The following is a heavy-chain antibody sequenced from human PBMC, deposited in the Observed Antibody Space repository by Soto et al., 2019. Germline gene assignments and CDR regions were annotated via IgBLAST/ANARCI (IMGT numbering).Heavy chain of an antibody. V-gene: IGHV3-15*07. Sequence: EVQLVQSGGGLVKPGGSLRLSCAASDSTFNNAWMNWVRQAPGKGLEWVGRIRSEADGGTPDYAAPVKGRFTISRDDSKNTFYLQMNSLKTEDTAVYYCTTLSLAAQCGGDCKWGQGTLVTVSS. J-gene: IGHJ1*01. CDR1: DSTFNNAW. CDR2: IRSEADGGTP. CDR3: TTLSLAAQCGGDCK. D-gene: IGHD2-21*02.